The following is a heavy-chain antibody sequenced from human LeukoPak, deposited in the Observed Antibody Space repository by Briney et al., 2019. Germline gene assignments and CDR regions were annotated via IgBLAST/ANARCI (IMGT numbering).Heavy chain of an antibody. CDR2: IYPGDSDT. Sequence: GESLKISCKGSGYTFTRYWIGWVRQVPGKGLEWMGIIYPGDSDTRYSPSFQGQVTISADKSISTAYLQWSSLKASDTAMYYCARSPPPYCGGDCYPATFVYWGQGTLVTVSS. D-gene: IGHD2-21*02. J-gene: IGHJ4*02. V-gene: IGHV5-51*01. CDR1: GYTFTRYW. CDR3: ARSPPPYCGGDCYPATFVY.